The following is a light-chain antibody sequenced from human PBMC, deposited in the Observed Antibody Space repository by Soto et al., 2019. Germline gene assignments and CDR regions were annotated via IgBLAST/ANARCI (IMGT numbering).Light chain of an antibody. Sequence: VVMTQSPLSLTVTLGQPASIPCTSSQTPVWGIGNTYLHWFQQSPVQSPRRLIYQVSNRDSGVQDRFSATGSGTDFTLKISRRESEDVGIYYCMQGSHLPPTVGGGTQVEIK. CDR2: QVS. CDR1: QTPVWGIGNTY. J-gene: IGKJ4*02. V-gene: IGKV2-30*01. CDR3: MQGSHLPPT.